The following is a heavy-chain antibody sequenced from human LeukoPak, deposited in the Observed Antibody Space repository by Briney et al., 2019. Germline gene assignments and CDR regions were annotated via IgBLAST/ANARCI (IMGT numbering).Heavy chain of an antibody. Sequence: GGSLRLSCAASGFTFSSYAMSWVRQAPGKGLERVSAISGSGGSTYYADSVKGRFTISRDNSKNTLYLQMNSLRAEDTAVYYCAKGTVPTTVPDYWGQGTLVTVSS. J-gene: IGHJ4*02. CDR2: ISGSGGST. CDR3: AKGTVPTTVPDY. V-gene: IGHV3-23*01. CDR1: GFTFSSYA. D-gene: IGHD4-17*01.